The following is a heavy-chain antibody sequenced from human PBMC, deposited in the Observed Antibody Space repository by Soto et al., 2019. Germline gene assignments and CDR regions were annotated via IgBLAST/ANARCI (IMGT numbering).Heavy chain of an antibody. CDR2: ISGSGGST. CDR3: AKDRRLRPPWGWFDP. V-gene: IGHV3-23*01. Sequence: EVQLLESGGGLVQPGGSLRLSCAASGFTFSSYAMSWVRQAPGQGLEWVSAISGSGGSTYYADYVKGRFTISRDNSKNTLYLQMNSLRAEDTAVYYCAKDRRLRPPWGWFDPWVQGTLVTVSS. J-gene: IGHJ5*02. CDR1: GFTFSSYA. D-gene: IGHD5-12*01.